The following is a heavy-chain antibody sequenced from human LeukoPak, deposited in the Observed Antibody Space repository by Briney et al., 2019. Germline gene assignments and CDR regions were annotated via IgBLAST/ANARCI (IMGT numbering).Heavy chain of an antibody. CDR2: IYYSGST. D-gene: IGHD2-2*01. CDR1: GGSISSYY. J-gene: IGHJ4*02. CDR3: ARGYCSSTSCYQYLGWRGNYFDY. Sequence: PSETLSLTCTVSGGSISSYYWSWIRQPPGKGLEWIGYIYYSGSTNYNPSLKSRVTISVDTSKNQFSLKLSSVTAADTAVYYCARGYCSSTSCYQYLGWRGNYFDYWGQGTLVTVSS. V-gene: IGHV4-59*12.